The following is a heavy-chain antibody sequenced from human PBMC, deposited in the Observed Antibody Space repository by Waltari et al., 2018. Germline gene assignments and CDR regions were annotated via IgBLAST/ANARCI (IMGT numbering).Heavy chain of an antibody. Sequence: EVQLVESGGGLVQPGRSLRLSCAASGFTFDDYAMHWVRQAPGKGLEWVSGISWNSGSIGYADSVKGRFTISRDNAKNSLYLQMNSLRAEDTALYYCAKDAGPFDDEGVCYFDYWGQGTLVTVSS. D-gene: IGHD3-16*01. CDR1: GFTFDDYA. CDR3: AKDAGPFDDEGVCYFDY. V-gene: IGHV3-9*01. J-gene: IGHJ4*02. CDR2: ISWNSGSI.